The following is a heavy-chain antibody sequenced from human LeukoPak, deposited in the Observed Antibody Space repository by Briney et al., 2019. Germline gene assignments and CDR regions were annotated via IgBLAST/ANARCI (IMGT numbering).Heavy chain of an antibody. CDR1: GYTFTSYD. CDR2: MNPISGYT. J-gene: IGHJ3*02. D-gene: IGHD6-13*01. V-gene: IGHV1-8*01. Sequence: ASVKVSCKASGYTFTSYDINWVRQATGQGLEWMGWMNPISGYTGFAQKFQGRVTMTGNTAISTAYMEPSSLRSEDAAVYYCARGNRLYTSSWSALAFDIWGQGTMVTVSS. CDR3: ARGNRLYTSSWSALAFDI.